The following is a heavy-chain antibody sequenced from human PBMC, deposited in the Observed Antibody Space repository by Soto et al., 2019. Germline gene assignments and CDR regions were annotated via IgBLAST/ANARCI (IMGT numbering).Heavy chain of an antibody. V-gene: IGHV4-59*01. CDR3: ARGVGSSPPRY. CDR1: GGSISSYY. J-gene: IGHJ4*02. Sequence: PSETLSLTCTVSGGSISSYYWSWIRQPPGKGLEWIGYIYYSGSTNYNPSLKSRVTISVDTSKNQFSLKLTSATAADTAVYYCARGVGSSPPRYWGRGTLVTVS. D-gene: IGHD3-9*01. CDR2: IYYSGST.